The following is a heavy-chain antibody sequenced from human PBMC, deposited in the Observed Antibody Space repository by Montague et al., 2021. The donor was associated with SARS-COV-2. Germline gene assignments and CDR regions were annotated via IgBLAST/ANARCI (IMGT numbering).Heavy chain of an antibody. D-gene: IGHD3-22*01. Sequence: SETLSLTCTVSGDSMSGYYWSWVRQAPGTGLEWIGYIFYSGSTSYNPSLNSRVTLSLDTSKNQFSLNLRSVTAADTAFYYCARVHYYTGYVDSWGQGTLVSVSS. V-gene: IGHV4-59*01. CDR3: ARVHYYTGYVDS. CDR1: GDSMSGYY. CDR2: IFYSGST. J-gene: IGHJ4*02.